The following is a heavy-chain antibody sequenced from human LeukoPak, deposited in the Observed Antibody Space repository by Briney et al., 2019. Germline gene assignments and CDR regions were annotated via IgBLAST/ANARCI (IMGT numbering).Heavy chain of an antibody. D-gene: IGHD6-19*01. CDR2: ISGSGGST. Sequence: GGSLRLSCAASGFTFSSYAMSWVRQAPGKGLEWVSAISGSGGSTYYADSVKGRFTISRDNSKNTLYLQMNSLRAEDTAVYYCARGKEQWLGFDIWGQGTMVTVSS. CDR1: GFTFSSYA. CDR3: ARGKEQWLGFDI. V-gene: IGHV3-23*01. J-gene: IGHJ3*02.